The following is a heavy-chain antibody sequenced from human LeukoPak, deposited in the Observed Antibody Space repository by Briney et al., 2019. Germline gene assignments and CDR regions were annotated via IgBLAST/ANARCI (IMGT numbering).Heavy chain of an antibody. J-gene: IGHJ4*01. CDR3: AREVRRSSFVWAYH. D-gene: IGHD3-16*01. CDR1: LSIVTPSG. Sequence: SSSPALSIVTPSGINRVRGAAGHGLEGRGWISAYIGTTSYAQKLQRRVTTTTDTSTTTAYMELRSLRSDDTAVYYCAREVRRSSFVWAYHWGQRSLLTASS. CDR2: ISAYIGTT. V-gene: IGHV1-18*01.